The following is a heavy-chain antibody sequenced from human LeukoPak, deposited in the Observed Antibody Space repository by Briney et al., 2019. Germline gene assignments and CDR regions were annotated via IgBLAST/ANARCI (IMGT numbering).Heavy chain of an antibody. CDR2: IYYSGST. J-gene: IGHJ3*02. D-gene: IGHD2-21*02. Sequence: SETLSLTCTVSGGSISNYYWSWIRQPPGKGLEWIGYIYYSGSTNYNPSLKSRVTISVDTSKNQFSLKLSSVTAADTAVYYCARHYCGGDCSDAFDIWGQGTMVTVSS. CDR3: ARHYCGGDCSDAFDI. CDR1: GGSISNYY. V-gene: IGHV4-59*08.